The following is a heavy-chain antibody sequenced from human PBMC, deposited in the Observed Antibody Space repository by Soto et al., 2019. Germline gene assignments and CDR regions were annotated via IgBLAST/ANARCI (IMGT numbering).Heavy chain of an antibody. CDR1: VFTVSSYG. Sequence: GGALRVSCAASVFTVSSYGMHWVRQAPGKGLEWVAFIWHDGGNKFYAESVKGRFTISRDNSKNTLYLQMTSLSAEDTAMYYCARDGDVNTGFGKDYWGQGTLVTVSS. CDR2: IWHDGGNK. CDR3: ARDGDVNTGFGKDY. V-gene: IGHV3-33*01. J-gene: IGHJ4*02. D-gene: IGHD3-16*01.